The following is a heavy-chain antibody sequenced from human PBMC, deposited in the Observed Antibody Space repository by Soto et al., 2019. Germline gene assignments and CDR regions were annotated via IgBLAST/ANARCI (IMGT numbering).Heavy chain of an antibody. CDR1: GGTFSSYT. D-gene: IGHD6-6*01. J-gene: IGHJ4*02. CDR3: ARGSSSGAHSIDY. CDR2: IIPILGIA. V-gene: IGHV1-69*02. Sequence: SVQGACKASGGTFSSYTSIWVRQAPGQGLEWMGRIIPILGIANYAQKFQGRVTITADKSTSTAYMELSSLRSEDTAVYYCARGSSSGAHSIDYWGQGTLVTVSS.